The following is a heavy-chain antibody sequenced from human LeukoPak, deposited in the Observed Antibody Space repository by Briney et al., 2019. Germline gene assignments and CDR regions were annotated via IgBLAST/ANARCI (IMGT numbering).Heavy chain of an antibody. V-gene: IGHV1-18*04. D-gene: IGHD2-21*01. Sequence: ASVKVSCKSSGDSLTSYGFTWVRQAPGQGLEWMGWISAYNGHTKYAQRIEGRVTMTTDTSTSTAYMELRSLRSDDTAVCYCGRGSGVVSPNYFCDSWGQGTLVTVSS. CDR2: ISAYNGHT. J-gene: IGHJ4*02. CDR1: GDSLTSYG. CDR3: GRGSGVVSPNYFCDS.